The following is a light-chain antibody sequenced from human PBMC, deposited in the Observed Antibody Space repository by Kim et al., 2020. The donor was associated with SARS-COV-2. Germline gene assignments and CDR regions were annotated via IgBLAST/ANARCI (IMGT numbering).Light chain of an antibody. CDR2: STN. V-gene: IGLV8-61*01. CDR3: VLYMGSGIWV. J-gene: IGLJ3*02. Sequence: GGTVTPPCGLSSGSVSTSYYPSWYQQTPGQAPRTLIYSTNTRSSGVPDRLSGSILGNKAALTITGAQADDESDYYCVLYMGSGIWVFGGGTQLTVL. CDR1: SGSVSTSYY.